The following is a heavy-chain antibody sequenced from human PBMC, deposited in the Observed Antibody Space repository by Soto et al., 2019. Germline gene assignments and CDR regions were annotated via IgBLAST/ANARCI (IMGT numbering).Heavy chain of an antibody. CDR3: ARDLVDWFDP. J-gene: IGHJ5*02. V-gene: IGHV1-18*01. CDR1: GYTFTGYG. CDR2: ISPYSGDT. D-gene: IGHD2-15*01. Sequence: ASVKVSCKASGYTFTGYGISWVRQAPGQGLEWMGWISPYSGDTSYAQKLQGRVTMTTDTSTSTAYMELRSLRSDDTAVYYCARDLVDWFDPWGQGTLVTVSS.